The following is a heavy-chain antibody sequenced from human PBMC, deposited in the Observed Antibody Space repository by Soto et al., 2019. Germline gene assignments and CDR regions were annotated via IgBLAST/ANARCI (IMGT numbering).Heavy chain of an antibody. V-gene: IGHV2-70*01. Sequence: SGPTLVNPTQTLTLTCTFSGFSLSTSGMCVSWIRQPPGKALEWLALIDWDDDKYYSTSLKTRLTISKDTSKNQVVLTMTNMDPVDTATYYCARISTTGNYYYYYGMDVWGQGTTVTVSS. CDR1: GFSLSTSGMC. CDR2: IDWDDDK. D-gene: IGHD4-17*01. CDR3: ARISTTGNYYYYYGMDV. J-gene: IGHJ6*02.